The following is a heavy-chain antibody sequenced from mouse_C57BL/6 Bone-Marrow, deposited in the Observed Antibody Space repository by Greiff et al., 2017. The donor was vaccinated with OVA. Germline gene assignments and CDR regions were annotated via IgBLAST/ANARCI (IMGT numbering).Heavy chain of an antibody. Sequence: VQLQQPGAELVRPGSSVKLSCKASGYTFTSYWMHWVKQRPIQGLEWIGNIDPSDSETHYNQKFKDKATLTVDKSSSTAYMQLSSLTSEDSAVYYCARRYSNYPWFAYWGQGTLVTVSA. CDR1: GYTFTSYW. V-gene: IGHV1-52*01. J-gene: IGHJ3*01. D-gene: IGHD2-5*01. CDR3: ARRYSNYPWFAY. CDR2: IDPSDSET.